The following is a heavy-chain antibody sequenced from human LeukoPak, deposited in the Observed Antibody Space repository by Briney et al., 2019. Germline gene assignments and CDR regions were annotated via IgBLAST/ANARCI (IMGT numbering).Heavy chain of an antibody. Sequence: GSLKISCKGSGYNFTSYWIGWVRQMPGKGLEWMGILYPGDSDTRYSPSFQGQVTISADKSISTAYLQWSSLKASDTAMYYCARVPEGYSYGYPYYFDYWGQGTLVTVSS. CDR3: ARVPEGYSYGYPYYFDY. V-gene: IGHV5-51*01. CDR2: LYPGDSDT. CDR1: GYNFTSYW. J-gene: IGHJ4*02. D-gene: IGHD5-18*01.